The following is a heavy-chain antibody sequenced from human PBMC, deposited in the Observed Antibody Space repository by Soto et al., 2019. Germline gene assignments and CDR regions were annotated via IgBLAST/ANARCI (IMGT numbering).Heavy chain of an antibody. J-gene: IGHJ6*03. CDR2: ISYTGNT. CDR3: ARFSWYDGDSITNYYMDF. D-gene: IGHD6-13*01. V-gene: IGHV4-39*01. Sequence: LQESGPGLVKPSETLSLTCSVFGDSISSRSYYWAWICRPPGMGLEWIASISYTGNTYYNPSLTSRAAISGDTSKNQFSLKLSFVTAADTAVYYCARFSWYDGDSITNYYMDFWGNGATVTVSS. CDR1: GDSISSRSYY.